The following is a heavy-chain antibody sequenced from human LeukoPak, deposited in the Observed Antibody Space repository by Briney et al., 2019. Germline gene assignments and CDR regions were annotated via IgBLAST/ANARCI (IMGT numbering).Heavy chain of an antibody. V-gene: IGHV7-4-1*02. Sequence: ASVKVSCKASGCTFTGYYMHWVRQAPGQGLEWMGWINTNTGNPTYAQGFTGRFVFSLDTSVSTAYLQISSLKAEDTAVYYCARDLPVNWFDPWGQGTLVTVSS. CDR2: INTNTGNP. J-gene: IGHJ5*02. CDR1: GCTFTGYY. CDR3: ARDLPVNWFDP.